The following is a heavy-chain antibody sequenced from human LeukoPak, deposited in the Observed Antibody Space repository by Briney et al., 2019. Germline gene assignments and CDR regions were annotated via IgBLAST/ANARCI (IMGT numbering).Heavy chain of an antibody. V-gene: IGHV1-18*01. D-gene: IGHD3-22*01. Sequence: ASVKVSCKASGYTFTSYGISWLRQAPGQGLEWMGWISAYNGNTNYAQKLQGRVTMTTDTSTSTAYMELRSLRSDDTAVYYCVYYYDSSGYYSRGYYFDYWGQGTLVTVSS. CDR1: GYTFTSYG. CDR2: ISAYNGNT. CDR3: VYYYDSSGYYSRGYYFDY. J-gene: IGHJ4*02.